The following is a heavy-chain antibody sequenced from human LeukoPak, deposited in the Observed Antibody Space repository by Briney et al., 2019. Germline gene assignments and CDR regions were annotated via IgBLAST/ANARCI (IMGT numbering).Heavy chain of an antibody. D-gene: IGHD4-23*01. CDR2: IYPGDSDT. V-gene: IGHV5-51*01. J-gene: IGHJ4*02. CDR3: ARRLRWTPRGFDY. CDR1: GYSFTSYW. Sequence: GESLKISCKGSGYSFTSYWIGWVRQMPGKGLEWMGIIYPGDSDTRYSPSFQGQVTISADKSISTAYLQWSSLKASGTAMYYCARRLRWTPRGFDYWGQGTLVTVSS.